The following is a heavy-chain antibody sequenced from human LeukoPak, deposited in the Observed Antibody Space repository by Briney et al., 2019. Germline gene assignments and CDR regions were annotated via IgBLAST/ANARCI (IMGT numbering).Heavy chain of an antibody. Sequence: GESLKISCKGSGYSFTGYWIGWVRQMPGKGLEWMGNIYPGDSDTRYSPSFQGQVTISADKSISTAYLQWSNLKASDSAIYHCARERYNYGDRWFDPWGQGTLVTVSS. V-gene: IGHV5-51*01. CDR3: ARERYNYGDRWFDP. D-gene: IGHD5-18*01. J-gene: IGHJ5*02. CDR2: IYPGDSDT. CDR1: GYSFTGYW.